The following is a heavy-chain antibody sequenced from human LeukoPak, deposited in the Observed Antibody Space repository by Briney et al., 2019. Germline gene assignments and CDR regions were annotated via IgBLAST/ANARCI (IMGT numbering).Heavy chain of an antibody. CDR2: FVPEDGET. CDR3: ATPYYYDSSGYYYYNY. Sequence: ASVKVSCKVSGYTLTELSMHWVRQAPGKGLEWMGGFVPEDGETIYAQKFQGRVTMTEDTSTDTAYMELSSLRSEDTAVYYCATPYYYDSSGYYYYNYWGQGTLVTVSS. V-gene: IGHV1-24*01. J-gene: IGHJ4*02. D-gene: IGHD3-22*01. CDR1: GYTLTELS.